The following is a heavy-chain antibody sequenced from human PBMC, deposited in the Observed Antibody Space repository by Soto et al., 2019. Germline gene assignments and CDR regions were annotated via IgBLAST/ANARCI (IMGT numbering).Heavy chain of an antibody. CDR1: GFTFSSYA. J-gene: IGHJ6*02. D-gene: IGHD2-2*02. Sequence: EVQLLESGGGLVQPGGSLRLSCAASGFTFSSYAMSWVRQAPGKGLEWVSAISGSGGSTYYADSVKGRFTISRDNSKNTLYLQMNSLSAEDTAVYYCAKDLVVAYRYCSSTSCYTDYYYGMDVWGQGTTVTVSS. CDR3: AKDLVVAYRYCSSTSCYTDYYYGMDV. CDR2: ISGSGGST. V-gene: IGHV3-23*01.